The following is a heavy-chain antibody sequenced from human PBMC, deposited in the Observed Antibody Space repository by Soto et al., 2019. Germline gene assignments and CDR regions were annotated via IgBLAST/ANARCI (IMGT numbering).Heavy chain of an antibody. CDR2: ISAYNGNT. Sequence: ASVKVSCKASGYTFTSYGISWVRQAPGQGLEWMGWISAYNGNTNYAQKLQGRVTMTTDTSTSTAYMELRSLRSDDTAVYYCARDLSGSYLPSFDYWGQGTLVTVSS. D-gene: IGHD1-26*01. CDR1: GYTFTSYG. J-gene: IGHJ4*02. V-gene: IGHV1-18*04. CDR3: ARDLSGSYLPSFDY.